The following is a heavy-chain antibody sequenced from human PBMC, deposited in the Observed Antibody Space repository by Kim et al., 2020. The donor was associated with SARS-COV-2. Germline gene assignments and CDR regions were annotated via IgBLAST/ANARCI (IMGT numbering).Heavy chain of an antibody. Sequence: ASVKVSCKASGYTFTGYYMHWVRQAPGQGLEWMGWINPNSGGTNYAQKFQGRVTMTRDTSISTAYMELSRLRSDDTAVYYCARSSPPDSSGPRSLDWGQGTLVTVSS. CDR1: GYTFTGYY. CDR3: ARSSPPDSSGPRSLD. V-gene: IGHV1-2*02. J-gene: IGHJ4*02. CDR2: INPNSGGT. D-gene: IGHD3-22*01.